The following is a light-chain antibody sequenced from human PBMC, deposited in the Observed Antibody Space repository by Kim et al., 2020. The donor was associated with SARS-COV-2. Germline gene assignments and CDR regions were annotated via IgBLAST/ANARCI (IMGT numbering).Light chain of an antibody. CDR3: QQYSNWPWT. J-gene: IGKJ1*01. CDR2: KAS. Sequence: SVDVGDRVIITCRASQSIAGWLAWYQQKPVKAPKLLIYKASNLGSGVPSTFSGSGSGTEFTLTINSLQPDDSATYYCQQYSNWPWTFGQGTKVEIK. CDR1: QSIAGW. V-gene: IGKV1-5*03.